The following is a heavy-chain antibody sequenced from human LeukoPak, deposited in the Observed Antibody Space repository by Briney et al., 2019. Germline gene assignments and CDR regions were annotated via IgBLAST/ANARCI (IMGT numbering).Heavy chain of an antibody. CDR2: VDPEDGET. V-gene: IGHV1-69-2*01. CDR3: ATYGITIFGVAFDY. D-gene: IGHD3-3*01. Sequence: ASVKISCKVSGYTFTDYYMHWVQQAPGKGLEWMGLVDPEDGETIYAEKFQGRVTITADTSTDTAYMELSSLRSEDTAVYYCATYGITIFGVAFDYWGQRTLVTVSS. J-gene: IGHJ4*02. CDR1: GYTFTDYY.